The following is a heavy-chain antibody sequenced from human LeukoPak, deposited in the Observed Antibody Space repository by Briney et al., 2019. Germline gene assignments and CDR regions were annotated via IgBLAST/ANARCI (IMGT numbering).Heavy chain of an antibody. D-gene: IGHD3-22*01. CDR1: LFIFSSYA. Sequence: GGALRLSRAASLFIFSSYAMSSVRQAPGKGLEWVSAISVSGGSTYYPESVKGRFTIPRDNSKNTLHLQMNSMSAEDTAVYYCAKEDSSGYYYETDWAFFDYWGQGTLVTVSS. V-gene: IGHV3-23*01. CDR2: ISVSGGST. CDR3: AKEDSSGYYYETDWAFFDY. J-gene: IGHJ4*02.